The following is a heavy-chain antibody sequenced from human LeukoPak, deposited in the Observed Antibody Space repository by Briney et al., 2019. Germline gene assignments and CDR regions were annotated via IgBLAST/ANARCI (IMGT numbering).Heavy chain of an antibody. Sequence: GGALRLSCAASGVTFSNFLMACGRQVPGKGPEWGADIKVDGSATYYLDSVRGRVTISRDNAINSLYLQMHNLRADYTPIYYCARDKGRATPHTVGHFDKWGQGTLVTVSS. CDR3: ARDKGRATPHTVGHFDK. D-gene: IGHD3-10*01. J-gene: IGHJ4*02. CDR2: IKVDGSAT. CDR1: GVTFSNFL. V-gene: IGHV3-7*01.